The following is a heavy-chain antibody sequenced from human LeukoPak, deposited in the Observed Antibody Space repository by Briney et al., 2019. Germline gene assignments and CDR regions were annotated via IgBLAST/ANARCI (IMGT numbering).Heavy chain of an antibody. CDR3: AKRGSEVGETVAPGDY. CDR1: GGSFSGYY. J-gene: IGHJ4*02. V-gene: IGHV4-34*01. D-gene: IGHD1-26*01. Sequence: SETLSLTCAVYGGSFSGYYWSWIRQPPGKGLEWIGEINHSGSTNYNPSLKSRVTISVDTSKNQFSLKLSSVTAADTAVYYCAKRGSEVGETVAPGDYWGQGTLVTVSS. CDR2: INHSGST.